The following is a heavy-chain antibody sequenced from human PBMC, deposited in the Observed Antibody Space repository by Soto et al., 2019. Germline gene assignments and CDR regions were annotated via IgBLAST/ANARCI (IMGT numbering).Heavy chain of an antibody. CDR2: ISWKDDK. J-gene: IGHJ4*02. CDR3: ALRYGGNYYRWDPDY. V-gene: IGHV2-5*01. CDR1: GFSLSTSGAG. D-gene: IGHD1-26*01. Sequence: QITLKESGPTLVKPTQTLTLTCTFSGFSLSTSGAGVGWIRQPPGKALEWLALISWKDDKRYNPGLKSRLTITKDASKNQVVLTMTATDPVDTATYFCALRYGGNYYRWDPDYWGQGTVVTVTS.